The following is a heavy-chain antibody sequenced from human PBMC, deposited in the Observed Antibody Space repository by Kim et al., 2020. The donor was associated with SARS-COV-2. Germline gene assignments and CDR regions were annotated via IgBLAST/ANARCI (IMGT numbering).Heavy chain of an antibody. CDR3: ARGWYSSSWYGRGRGVDV. CDR2: INHSGST. D-gene: IGHD6-13*01. J-gene: IGHJ6*02. Sequence: SETLSLTCAVYGGSFSGYYWSWIRQPPGKGLEWIGEINHSGSTNYNPSLKSRVTISVDTSKNQFSLKLSSVTAADTAVYYCARGWYSSSWYGRGRGVDVWGQGTTVTVSS. V-gene: IGHV4-34*01. CDR1: GGSFSGYY.